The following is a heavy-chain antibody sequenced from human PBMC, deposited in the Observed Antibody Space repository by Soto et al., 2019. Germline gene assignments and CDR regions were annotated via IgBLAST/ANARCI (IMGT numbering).Heavy chain of an antibody. D-gene: IGHD1-26*01. CDR3: ARGEWELRW. V-gene: IGHV1-8*01. CDR2: MNPNSGNT. J-gene: IGHJ4*02. CDR1: GYTFTSYD. Sequence: GASGKVSCKASGYTFTSYDINWVRQATGQGPEWMGWMNPNSGNTGYAQKFQGRVTMTRNTSISTAYIDLSSLTSEDTAVYYCARGEWELRWWGKATLVTVSS.